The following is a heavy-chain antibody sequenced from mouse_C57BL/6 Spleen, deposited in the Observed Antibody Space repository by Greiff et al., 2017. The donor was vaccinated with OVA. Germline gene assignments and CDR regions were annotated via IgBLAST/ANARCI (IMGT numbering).Heavy chain of an antibody. CDR1: GYTFTSYW. Sequence: QVQLQQPGAELVRPGPSVKLSCKASGYTFTSYWMHWVKQRPGQGLEWIGVIDPSDSYTNYNQKFKGKATLTVDTSSSTAYMQLSSLTSEDSAVYYCARGRTGRGLFDYWGQGTTLTVSS. D-gene: IGHD4-1*01. CDR2: IDPSDSYT. CDR3: ARGRTGRGLFDY. V-gene: IGHV1-59*01. J-gene: IGHJ2*01.